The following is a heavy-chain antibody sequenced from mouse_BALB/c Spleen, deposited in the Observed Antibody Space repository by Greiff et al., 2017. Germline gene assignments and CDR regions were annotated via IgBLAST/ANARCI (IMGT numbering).Heavy chain of an antibody. CDR3: ASMITTRGHAMDY. CDR1: GYTFTSYW. CDR2: IDPSDSYT. D-gene: IGHD2-4*01. Sequence: VQLQQSGAELVKPGASVKLSCKASGYTFTSYWMHWVKQRPGQGLEWIGEIDPSDSYTNYNQKFKGKATLTVDKSSSTAYMQLSSLTSEDSAVYYCASMITTRGHAMDYWGQGTSVTVSS. J-gene: IGHJ4*01. V-gene: IGHV1-69*02.